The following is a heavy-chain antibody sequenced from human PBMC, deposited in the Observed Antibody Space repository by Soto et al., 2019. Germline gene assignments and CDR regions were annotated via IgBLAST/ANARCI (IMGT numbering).Heavy chain of an antibody. CDR1: GGSIVSSSYY. Sequence: SETLSLTCTVSGGSIVSSSYYWGWIRQPPGKGLEWIGSIYDRGSTYSNPSLKSRLTTSLDTSKNQFSLKLTSVTAADTAVYYCARHGYTSGRTYFDYWGQGTLVTVSS. D-gene: IGHD6-19*01. CDR3: ARHGYTSGRTYFDY. V-gene: IGHV4-39*01. CDR2: IYDRGST. J-gene: IGHJ4*02.